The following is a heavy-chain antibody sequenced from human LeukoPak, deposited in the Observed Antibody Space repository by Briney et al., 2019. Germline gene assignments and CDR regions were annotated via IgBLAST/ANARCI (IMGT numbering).Heavy chain of an antibody. CDR2: IIPILGIA. Sequence: SVKVSCKASGGTFSSYAISWVRQAPGQGLEWMGRIIPILGIANYAQKFQGRVTITADKSTSTAYMELSSLRSEDTAVYYCARRRDDYYFDYWGQGTLVTVSS. CDR3: ARRRDDYYFDY. V-gene: IGHV1-69*04. CDR1: GGTFSSYA. D-gene: IGHD5-24*01. J-gene: IGHJ4*02.